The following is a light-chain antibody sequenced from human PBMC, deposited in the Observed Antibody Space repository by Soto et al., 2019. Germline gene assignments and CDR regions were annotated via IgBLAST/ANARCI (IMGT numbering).Light chain of an antibody. Sequence: VGRATRRCRASQSVSSNLAWYQQKPGQAPRLLIYDASTRATGIPARFSGSGSGTDLTLTIRCLEPAGSVVFYGEPCGGSPRTFREGTRLEIK. CDR1: QSVSSN. CDR3: EPCGGSPRT. V-gene: IGKV3-20*01. CDR2: DAS. J-gene: IGKJ5*01.